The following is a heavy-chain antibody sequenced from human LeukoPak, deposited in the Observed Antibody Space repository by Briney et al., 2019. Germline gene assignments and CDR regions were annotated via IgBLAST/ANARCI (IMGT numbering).Heavy chain of an antibody. CDR2: ITSSGTYI. V-gene: IGHV3-21*01. Sequence: GGSLRLSCAASGFTFSNYNVNWVRQAPGKAMDWVSSITSSGTYIFYADSVKGRFTISRDNAKNSLYLQMDSLGPEDTAVYYCARTTEGGYTYDYFYYYYMDVWGKGTTVTISS. CDR3: ARTTEGGYTYDYFYYYYMDV. D-gene: IGHD5-18*01. CDR1: GFTFSNYN. J-gene: IGHJ6*03.